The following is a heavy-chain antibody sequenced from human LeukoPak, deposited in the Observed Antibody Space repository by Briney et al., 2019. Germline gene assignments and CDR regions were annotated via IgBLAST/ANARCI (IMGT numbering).Heavy chain of an antibody. CDR2: LSGSGAGT. CDR1: GFTFSDYA. CDR3: AKAELGVDTFFDY. V-gene: IGHV3-23*01. J-gene: IGHJ4*02. D-gene: IGHD3-3*01. Sequence: GGSLRLSCAASGFTFSDYALGWIRQAPGRGLEWVATLSGSGAGTYYSDSVQGRFTISRDNSKRTLFLQMNSLRAEDTAFYYCAKAELGVDTFFDYWGQGTLVTVSS.